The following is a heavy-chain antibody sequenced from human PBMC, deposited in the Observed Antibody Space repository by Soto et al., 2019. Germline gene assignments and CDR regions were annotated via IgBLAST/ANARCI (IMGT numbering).Heavy chain of an antibody. CDR1: GGSISSGDYY. J-gene: IGHJ4*02. CDR2: IYYSGST. CDR3: AREHLTVTTIAG. Sequence: QVQLQESGPGLVKPSQTLSLTCTVSGGSISSGDYYWSWIRQPPGKGLEWIGYIYYSGSTYYNPSLQSRVTISVDTSKIQLSLKLSSVTAADTAVYYWAREHLTVTTIAGWGQGTLVTVSS. V-gene: IGHV4-30-4*01. D-gene: IGHD4-17*01.